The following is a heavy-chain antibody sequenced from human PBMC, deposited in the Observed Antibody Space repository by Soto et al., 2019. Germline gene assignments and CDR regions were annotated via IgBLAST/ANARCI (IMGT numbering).Heavy chain of an antibody. CDR1: CGSFSGYY. J-gene: IGHJ4*02. V-gene: IGHV4-34*01. CDR3: ASRNL. Sequence: PSDTLDPTCAVFCGSFSGYYWSWIRQPPGKGLEWIGEINHSGSTNYNPSLKSRVTISVDTSKNQFSLKLSSVTAADTAVYYCASRNLWGQGTLVTVSS. CDR2: INHSGST.